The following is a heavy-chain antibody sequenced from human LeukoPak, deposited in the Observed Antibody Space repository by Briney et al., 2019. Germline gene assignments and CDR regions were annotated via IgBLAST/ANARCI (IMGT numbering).Heavy chain of an antibody. CDR2: ISYDGSNK. CDR3: AKDFTPYGDYVWDYFDS. Sequence: GGSLRLSCAASGFTFSSYGMHWVRQAPGKGLEWVAVISYDGSNKYYADSVKGRFTISRDNSKDTLYLEMNSLRAEDTAVYYCAKDFTPYGDYVWDYFDSWGQGTLVTVSS. CDR1: GFTFSSYG. D-gene: IGHD4-17*01. J-gene: IGHJ4*02. V-gene: IGHV3-30*18.